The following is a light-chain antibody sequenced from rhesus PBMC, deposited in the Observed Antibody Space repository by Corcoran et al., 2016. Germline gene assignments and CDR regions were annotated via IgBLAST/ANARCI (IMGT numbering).Light chain of an antibody. Sequence: DIVMTQTPLSLPVTPGEPASISCRSSQSLLDSEDGNTYLDWYLQKPGQSPHILIYEVSNRASGVPDRFSCRRADADFTLQISRVGAGDVGVYYCMPALEFPTWTFGQGTKVEIK. J-gene: IGKJ1*01. V-gene: IGKV2-104*02. CDR2: EVS. CDR1: QSLLDSEDGNTY. CDR3: MPALEFPTWT.